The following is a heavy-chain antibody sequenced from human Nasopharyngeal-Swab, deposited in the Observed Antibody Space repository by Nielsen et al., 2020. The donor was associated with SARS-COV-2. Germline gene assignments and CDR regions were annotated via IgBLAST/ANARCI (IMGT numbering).Heavy chain of an antibody. CDR1: GGTFSSYA. Sequence: SVTVSCKASGGTFSSYAISWVRPAPGQGLEWMGRIIPILGIPNYAQKFQGRVTITTDKSTSTAYMELSSLRSEDTAVYYYARDRGDYGGKGFGYWGQGTLVTVSS. V-gene: IGHV1-69*04. CDR3: ARDRGDYGGKGFGY. J-gene: IGHJ4*02. CDR2: IIPILGIP. D-gene: IGHD4-23*01.